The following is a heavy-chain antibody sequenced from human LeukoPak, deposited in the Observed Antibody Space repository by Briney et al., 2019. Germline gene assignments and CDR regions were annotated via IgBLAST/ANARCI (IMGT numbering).Heavy chain of an antibody. Sequence: ASVKVSCKASGYTFTGYYMHWVRQAPGQGLEWMGWINPNSGGTNYAQKFQGRVTMTRDTSISTAYMKLSRLRSDDTAVYYCAREGDSSSWSPEFDYWGQGTLVTVSS. CDR1: GYTFTGYY. D-gene: IGHD6-13*01. CDR2: INPNSGGT. CDR3: AREGDSSSWSPEFDY. V-gene: IGHV1-2*02. J-gene: IGHJ4*02.